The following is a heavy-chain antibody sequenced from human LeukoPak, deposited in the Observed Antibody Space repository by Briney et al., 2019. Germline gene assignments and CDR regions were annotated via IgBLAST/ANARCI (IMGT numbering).Heavy chain of an antibody. V-gene: IGHV3-30*18. J-gene: IGHJ4*02. Sequence: GRSLILSCAASGFTFSDYGMHWVREAPGKGLEWVAVISYDGSNKYYADSVKGRFTISRDNSKNTLYLQMNSLRAEDTAVYYCAKDSSGSYTFYDYWGQGTLVTVSS. CDR3: AKDSSGSYTFYDY. CDR2: ISYDGSNK. CDR1: GFTFSDYG. D-gene: IGHD3-10*01.